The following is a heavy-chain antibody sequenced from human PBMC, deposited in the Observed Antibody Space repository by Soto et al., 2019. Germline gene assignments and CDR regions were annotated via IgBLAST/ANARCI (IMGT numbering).Heavy chain of an antibody. CDR3: ARGGYGDY. CDR2: ISAHNGNT. J-gene: IGHJ4*02. D-gene: IGHD1-1*01. V-gene: IGHV1-18*01. CDR1: GYGFTTYG. Sequence: QVHLVQSGAEVKKPGASVKVSCKGSGYGFTTYGITWVRPAPGQGLAWMAWISAHNGNTNYAQKLPGRVTVTRDTSTSTAYMELMSLRSDDTVVYYCARGGYGDYWGQGALVTVSS.